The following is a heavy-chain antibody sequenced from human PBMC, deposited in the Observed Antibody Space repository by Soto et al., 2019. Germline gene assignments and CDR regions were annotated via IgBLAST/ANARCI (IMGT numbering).Heavy chain of an antibody. Sequence: LSLTCTVSGGSISSYYWSWIRQPPGKGLEWIGYIYYSGSTNYNPSLKSRVTISVDTSKNQFSLKLSSVTAADTAVYYCARDSGAWGGLAYDGMDVWGQGTTVTVSS. CDR2: IYYSGST. V-gene: IGHV4-59*01. D-gene: IGHD7-27*01. CDR1: GGSISSYY. J-gene: IGHJ6*02. CDR3: ARDSGAWGGLAYDGMDV.